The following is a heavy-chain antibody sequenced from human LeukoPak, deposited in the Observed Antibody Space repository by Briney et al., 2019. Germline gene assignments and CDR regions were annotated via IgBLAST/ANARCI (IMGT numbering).Heavy chain of an antibody. CDR2: ISGRGGST. Sequence: GGSLRLSCAASGFTFSSYGMSWVRQAPGKGLEWVSGISGRGGSTYYADSVKGRFTISRDNSKNTLYLQMNSPRAEDTAVYYCAKIGWDDAFDIWGQGTMVTVSS. CDR1: GFTFSSYG. D-gene: IGHD6-19*01. J-gene: IGHJ3*02. V-gene: IGHV3-23*01. CDR3: AKIGWDDAFDI.